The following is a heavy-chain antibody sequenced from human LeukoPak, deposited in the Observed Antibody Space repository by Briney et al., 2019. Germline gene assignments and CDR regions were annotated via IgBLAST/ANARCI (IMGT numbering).Heavy chain of an antibody. V-gene: IGHV3-11*01. CDR3: ARVSTAPSSMVRGNWFDP. CDR1: GFTFSDYY. CDR2: ISSSGSTI. J-gene: IGHJ5*02. Sequence: GGSLRLSCAASGFTFSDYYMSWIRQAPGKGLEWVSYISSSGSTIYYADSVKGQFTISRDNAKNSLYLQMNSLRAEDTAVYYCARVSTAPSSMVRGNWFDPWGQGTLVTVSS. D-gene: IGHD3-10*01.